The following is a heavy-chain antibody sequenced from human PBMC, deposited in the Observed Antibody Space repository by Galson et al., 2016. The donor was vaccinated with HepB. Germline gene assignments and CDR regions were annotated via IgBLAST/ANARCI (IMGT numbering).Heavy chain of an antibody. CDR1: GYPFTKFA. D-gene: IGHD1-26*01. CDR3: ARGWVDY. J-gene: IGHJ4*02. V-gene: IGHV1-3*01. CDR2: INAGSGTT. Sequence: SVKVSCKASGYPFTKFAMHWVRQAPGHTLEWMGWINAGSGTTTYSQKIQGRVTITRDTSASTAYMELSSLRSEDTAVYYCARGWVDYWGQGTLVTVSS.